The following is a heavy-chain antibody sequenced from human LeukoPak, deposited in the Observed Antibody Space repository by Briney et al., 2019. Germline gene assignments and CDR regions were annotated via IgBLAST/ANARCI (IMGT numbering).Heavy chain of an antibody. CDR2: ISYDGSNK. CDR3: AKDKIPSSGIVVVPAGSPHMHV. CDR1: GFTFSDYY. V-gene: IGHV3-30*18. D-gene: IGHD2-2*01. J-gene: IGHJ6*03. Sequence: PGGSLRLSCAASGFTFSDYYMSWVRQAPGKGLEWVAVISYDGSNKYYADSVKGRFTISRDNSKNTLYLQMNSLRAEDTAVYYCAKDKIPSSGIVVVPAGSPHMHVWGKGTTVTVSS.